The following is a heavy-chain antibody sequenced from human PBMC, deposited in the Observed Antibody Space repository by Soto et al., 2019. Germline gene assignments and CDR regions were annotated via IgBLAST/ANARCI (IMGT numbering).Heavy chain of an antibody. V-gene: IGHV2-5*02. D-gene: IGHD3-10*02. J-gene: IGHJ5*02. Sequence: QITLKESGPTLVKPTQTLTLTCTFSGLSLSTSGEAVGWIRQPPGKALEWLALIYWDDDKRYNTTLKTRLTITKDTSKNQVVLTLTNMDPVDTATYYCAHYVSTSPAGWFDPWGQGILVTVSS. CDR1: GLSLSTSGEA. CDR3: AHYVSTSPAGWFDP. CDR2: IYWDDDK.